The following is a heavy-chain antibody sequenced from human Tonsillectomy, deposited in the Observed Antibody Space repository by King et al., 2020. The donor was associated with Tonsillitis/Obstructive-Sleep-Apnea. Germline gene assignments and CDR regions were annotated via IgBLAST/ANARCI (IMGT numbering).Heavy chain of an antibody. CDR1: VFTFSSDG. D-gene: IGHD3-10*01. CDR2: ISYDGSNK. CDR3: AKEFYGSGCIDY. J-gene: IGHJ4*02. Sequence: VQLVESGGGVVQPGRSLRLSCSSSVFTFSSDGRHWVRQAPGKGLGWVAGISYDGSNKYYADSVKGRFTISRDNSKNTLYLQMNSLRAEDTAVYYCAKEFYGSGCIDYWGQGTLVTVSS. V-gene: IGHV3-30*18.